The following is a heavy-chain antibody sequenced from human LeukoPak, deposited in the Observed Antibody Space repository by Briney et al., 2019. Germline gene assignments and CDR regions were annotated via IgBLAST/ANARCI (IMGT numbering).Heavy chain of an antibody. CDR2: RYSSGST. J-gene: IGHJ4*02. Sequence: SETLSLTCTVSGGSFSSCYWCWVRHPVRQGLGWDGSRYSSGSTNTNSSLKLQVLMSIDMAKTQFSLTLSAVTPADTGVYYCARDYSQAGESGSPTDYGGQGILVIVSS. V-gene: IGHV4-4*07. CDR3: ARDYSQAGESGSPTDY. D-gene: IGHD1-1*01. CDR1: GGSFSSCY.